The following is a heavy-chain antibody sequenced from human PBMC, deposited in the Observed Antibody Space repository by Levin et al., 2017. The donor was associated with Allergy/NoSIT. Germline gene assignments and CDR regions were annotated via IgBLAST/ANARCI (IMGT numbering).Heavy chain of an antibody. Sequence: ASVKVSCKASGYTFTSYGISWVRQAPGQGLEWMGWISAYNGNTNYAQKLQGRVTMTTDTSTSTAYMELRSLRSDDTAVYYCARARGYFDWPRIYNWFDPWGQGTLVTVSS. CDR2: ISAYNGNT. D-gene: IGHD3-9*01. J-gene: IGHJ5*02. CDR1: GYTFTSYG. CDR3: ARARGYFDWPRIYNWFDP. V-gene: IGHV1-18*01.